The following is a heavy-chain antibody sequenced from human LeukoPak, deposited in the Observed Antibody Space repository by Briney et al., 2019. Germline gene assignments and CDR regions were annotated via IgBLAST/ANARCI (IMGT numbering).Heavy chain of an antibody. J-gene: IGHJ4*02. CDR3: ARKRSYCGGDCPNFDY. V-gene: IGHV4-31*03. Sequence: PSETLSLTCTVSGGSISSGGYYWSWIRQHPGKGLEWIGYIYYSGSTYYNPSLKSRVTISVDTSKNQFSLKLSSVTAADTAVYYCARKRSYCGGDCPNFDYWGQGTLVTVSS. D-gene: IGHD2-21*02. CDR2: IYYSGST. CDR1: GGSISSGGYY.